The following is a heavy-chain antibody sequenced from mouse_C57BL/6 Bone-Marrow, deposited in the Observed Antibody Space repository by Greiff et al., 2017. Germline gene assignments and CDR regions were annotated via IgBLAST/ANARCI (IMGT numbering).Heavy chain of an antibody. CDR1: GYTFTSYD. J-gene: IGHJ1*03. CDR2: LYPRDGST. CDR3: ARLEFDGSSGDWYFDV. Sequence: VQLQQSGPELVKPGASVKLSCKASGYTFTSYDINWVKQRPGQGLEWIGWLYPRDGSTKYNEKFKGKATLTVETSSSTAYMERHSLTSEDSAVYCCARLEFDGSSGDWYFDVWGTGTTVTVSS. V-gene: IGHV1-85*01. D-gene: IGHD1-1*01.